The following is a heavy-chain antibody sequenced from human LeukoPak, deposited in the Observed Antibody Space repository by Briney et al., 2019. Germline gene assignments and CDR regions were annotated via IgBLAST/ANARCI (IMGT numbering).Heavy chain of an antibody. D-gene: IGHD2-15*01. CDR1: GFTFSSYG. CDR2: ISGSGGST. CDR3: AKSPLPWAAHLDY. Sequence: PGGSLRLSCAASGFTFSSYGMHWVRQAPGKGLEWVSAISGSGGSTYYADSVKGRFTISRDNSKNTLYLQMNSLRAEDTAVYYCAKSPLPWAAHLDYWGQGTLVTVSS. V-gene: IGHV3-23*01. J-gene: IGHJ4*02.